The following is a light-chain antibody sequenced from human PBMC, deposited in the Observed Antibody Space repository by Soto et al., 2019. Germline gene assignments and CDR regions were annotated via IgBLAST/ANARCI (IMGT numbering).Light chain of an antibody. CDR1: QSVTSDS. Sequence: EIVLTQSPGTLSLSPGERATLSCRASQSVTSDSLGWYQQKPGQAPRLLIYGASSRATGIPDRFSGSGSGTDITPTISRLEAEDFAVYYCQQYGNLPYTFGQGTKLEIK. CDR3: QQYGNLPYT. J-gene: IGKJ2*01. CDR2: GAS. V-gene: IGKV3-20*01.